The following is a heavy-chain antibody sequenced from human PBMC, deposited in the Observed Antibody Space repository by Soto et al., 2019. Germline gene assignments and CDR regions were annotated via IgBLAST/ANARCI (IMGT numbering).Heavy chain of an antibody. CDR1: GGSISSSSYY. Sequence: PSETLSLTCTVSGGSISSSSYYWGWIRQPPGKGLEWIGSIYYSGSTYYNPSLKSRVTISVDTSKNQFSLKLSSVTAADTAVYYCARQHYNWNYGSQPDYFDYWGQGTLVTVSS. CDR3: ARQHYNWNYGSQPDYFDY. V-gene: IGHV4-39*01. J-gene: IGHJ4*02. D-gene: IGHD1-7*01. CDR2: IYYSGST.